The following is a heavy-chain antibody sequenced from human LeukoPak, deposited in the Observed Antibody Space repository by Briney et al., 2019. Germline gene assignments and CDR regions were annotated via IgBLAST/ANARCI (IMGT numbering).Heavy chain of an antibody. CDR1: GVSITSRSYY. CDR2: IYYSGST. J-gene: IGHJ3*02. CDR3: AWGIGAAGDAFDI. V-gene: IGHV4-39*07. D-gene: IGHD6-13*01. Sequence: SETLSLTCPVSGVSITSRSYYWGWIRQPPGKGLEWIGNIYYSGSTHYNPSLKSRVTISVDTSKNQFSLKLSSVTAADTAVYYCAWGIGAAGDAFDIWGQGTMVTVSS.